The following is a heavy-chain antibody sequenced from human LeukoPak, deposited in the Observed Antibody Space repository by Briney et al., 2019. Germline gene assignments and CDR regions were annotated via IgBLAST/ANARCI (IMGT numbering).Heavy chain of an antibody. CDR2: IYYSGST. J-gene: IGHJ4*02. Sequence: SETLSLTCTVSGGSISSIHYYRGWIRQSPGKGLEWVGSIYYSGSTYYNPSLKSRVTISVDTSKNQFSLKLSSVTAVDTAVYYCASELVVVPAAMEPDYFDYWGQGTLITVSS. CDR1: GGSISSIHYY. CDR3: ASELVVVPAAMEPDYFDY. V-gene: IGHV4-39*01. D-gene: IGHD2-2*01.